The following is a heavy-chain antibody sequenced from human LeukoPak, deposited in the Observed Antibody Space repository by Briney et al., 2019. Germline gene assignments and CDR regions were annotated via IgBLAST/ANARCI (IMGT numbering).Heavy chain of an antibody. CDR1: GGSISSGDYY. Sequence: SQTLSLTCTASGGSISSGDYYWSWIRQPPGKGLEWIGYIYYNGSTYYNPSLKSRVTISVDTSKNQFSLKLSSVTAADTAVYYCARVEVAATLYGMDVWGQGTTVTVSS. CDR2: IYYNGST. V-gene: IGHV4-30-4*01. J-gene: IGHJ6*02. CDR3: ARVEVAATLYGMDV. D-gene: IGHD2-15*01.